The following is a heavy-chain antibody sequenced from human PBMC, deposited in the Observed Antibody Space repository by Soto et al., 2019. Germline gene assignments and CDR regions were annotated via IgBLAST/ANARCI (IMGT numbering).Heavy chain of an antibody. CDR3: ARGLTIFGVVIGY. CDR1: GYTFTGYV. V-gene: IGHV1-3*01. CDR2: INSGNGNT. D-gene: IGHD3-3*01. J-gene: IGHJ4*02. Sequence: QVPLVQSGAEVKKPGVSVKLSCKTSGYTFTGYVVDWVRQAPGQGLERMGWINSGNGNTKYSEKFQGRVTITRDTSARTAYMELNSLTSEDTAVYYCARGLTIFGVVIGYWGQGTLVTVSS.